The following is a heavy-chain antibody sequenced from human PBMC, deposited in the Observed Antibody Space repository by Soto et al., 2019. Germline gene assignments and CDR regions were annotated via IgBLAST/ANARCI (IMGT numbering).Heavy chain of an antibody. CDR2: IYYSGST. Sequence: SETLSLTCTVSGGSISSYYWSWIRQPLGKGMERIGYIYYSGSTTYKPSLKSLVTMSVDTSKYQFSLKLSSLTAADTAVYYCARRYGSCFDYWGQGTLVT. CDR1: GGSISSYY. CDR3: ARRYGSCFDY. V-gene: IGHV4-59*08. J-gene: IGHJ4*02. D-gene: IGHD5-18*01.